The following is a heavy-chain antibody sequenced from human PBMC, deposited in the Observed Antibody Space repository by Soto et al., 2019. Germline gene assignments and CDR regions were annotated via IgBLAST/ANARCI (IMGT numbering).Heavy chain of an antibody. CDR1: GGTFRNYA. D-gene: IGHD6-13*01. V-gene: IGHV1-69*01. Sequence: QVQLVQSGAEVKKPGSSVKLSCKTSGGTFRNYAINWVRQAPGQGLEWRGGSIPVFGTANYAQTFQGRFTITADESTGTAYTELSSLRSEDTAVYYCAIPLPKQQLVRGAFDHWGQGTLVTVAS. CDR3: AIPLPKQQLVRGAFDH. J-gene: IGHJ4*02. CDR2: SIPVFGTA.